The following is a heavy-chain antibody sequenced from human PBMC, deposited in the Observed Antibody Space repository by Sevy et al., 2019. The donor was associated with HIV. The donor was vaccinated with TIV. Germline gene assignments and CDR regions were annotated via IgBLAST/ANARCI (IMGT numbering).Heavy chain of an antibody. Sequence: GESLKISCEGSGYSFTSHWIGWVRHMPGKGLEWMGIIYPDDSETRYSPSFQGQVTFSADKSISTAYLQWSSLKASDTVMYYCATSRSGYFDSSGYYIYWGQGTMVTVSS. V-gene: IGHV5-51*01. D-gene: IGHD3-22*01. CDR2: IYPDDSET. J-gene: IGHJ4*02. CDR3: ATSRSGYFDSSGYYIY. CDR1: GYSFTSHW.